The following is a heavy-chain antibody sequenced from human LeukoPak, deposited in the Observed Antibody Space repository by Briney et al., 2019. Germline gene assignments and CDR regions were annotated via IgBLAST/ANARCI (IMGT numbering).Heavy chain of an antibody. V-gene: IGHV4-59*08. D-gene: IGHD3-22*01. CDR3: ASSYFYDGNRYFDY. CDR1: GGSITSYY. Sequence: SETLSLTCNVSGGSITSYYWNWIRQPQGKGLEWIGHIYYTGSTNSNPSLKSRLTISLDTSKKQFSLKLISVTAADTAIYYCASSYFYDGNRYFDYWGQGALVTVSS. J-gene: IGHJ4*02. CDR2: IYYTGST.